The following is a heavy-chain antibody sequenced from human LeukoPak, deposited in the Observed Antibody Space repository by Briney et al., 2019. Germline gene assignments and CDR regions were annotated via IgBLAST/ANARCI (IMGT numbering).Heavy chain of an antibody. D-gene: IGHD3-22*01. V-gene: IGHV3-23*01. CDR3: AKDDHYYDSSGYYQHVIDY. J-gene: IGHJ4*02. CDR2: ISGSGGST. CDR1: GFTLSGYA. Sequence: GGSLRLSCAASGFTLSGYAMSWVRQGPGEGLGWGSAISGSGGSTYYADSVKGRFTISRDNSKNTLYLQMNSLRAEDTAVYYCAKDDHYYDSSGYYQHVIDYWGQGTLVTVSS.